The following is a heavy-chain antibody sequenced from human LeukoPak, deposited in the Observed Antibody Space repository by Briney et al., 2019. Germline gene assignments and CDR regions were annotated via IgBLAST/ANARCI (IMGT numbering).Heavy chain of an antibody. CDR1: GGSFSGYY. V-gene: IGHV4-34*01. J-gene: IGHJ2*01. Sequence: SETLSLTCAVYGGSFSGYYWSWIRQPPGKGLEWIGEINHSGSTNYNPSLKSRVTISVDTSKNQFSLKLSSVTAADTAVYYCARDPYAYCSSTSCPYWYFDLWGRGTLVTVSS. CDR2: INHSGST. CDR3: ARDPYAYCSSTSCPYWYFDL. D-gene: IGHD2-2*01.